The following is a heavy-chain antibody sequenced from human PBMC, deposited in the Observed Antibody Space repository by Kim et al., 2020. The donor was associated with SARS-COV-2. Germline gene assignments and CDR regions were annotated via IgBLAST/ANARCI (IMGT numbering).Heavy chain of an antibody. D-gene: IGHD1-1*01. V-gene: IGHV3-7*01. CDR3: ARDCWACRSATRPLDY. Sequence: GGSLRLSCAASGFTFSSYWMNWVRQAPGKGLEWVANIKLDGSDKYYVDSVKGRFTISRDNAKNSLYLQMNSLRAEDTAVYYCARDCWACRSATRPLDYWGQGTLVTVSS. CDR1: GFTFSSYW. J-gene: IGHJ4*02. CDR2: IKLDGSDK.